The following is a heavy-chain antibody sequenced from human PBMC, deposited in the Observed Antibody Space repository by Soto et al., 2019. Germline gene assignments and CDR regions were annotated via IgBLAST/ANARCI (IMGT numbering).Heavy chain of an antibody. J-gene: IGHJ4*02. V-gene: IGHV1-46*01. Sequence: QAQLVQSGAEVNKPGASVKVSCKTSGYTFTKYFMHWVRQAPGQGPEWMGIVNPNDGDTTYAQRFQGRVTLTRDKSTGTVYMELSNLTFEDTAVYYWARGLSGTNSGDYFDYWGQGTLVTVSS. D-gene: IGHD1-26*01. CDR3: ARGLSGTNSGDYFDY. CDR1: GYTFTKYF. CDR2: VNPNDGDT.